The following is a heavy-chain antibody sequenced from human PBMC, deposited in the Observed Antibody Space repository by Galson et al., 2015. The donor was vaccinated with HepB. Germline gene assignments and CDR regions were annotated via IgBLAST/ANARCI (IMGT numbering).Heavy chain of an antibody. Sequence: SLRLSCAASGFTFSNYAMIWVRQAQGKRLEWVSSLSHSGDDTYYADSVKGRFTIYSDNSTNLLFLQMNRLRAEDTAIYYCEKARVQMWATSVSDYWGQGSLGTVSS. CDR2: LSHSGDDT. CDR1: GFTFSNYA. V-gene: IGHV3-23*01. J-gene: IGHJ4*02. D-gene: IGHD1-26*01. CDR3: EKARVQMWATSVSDY.